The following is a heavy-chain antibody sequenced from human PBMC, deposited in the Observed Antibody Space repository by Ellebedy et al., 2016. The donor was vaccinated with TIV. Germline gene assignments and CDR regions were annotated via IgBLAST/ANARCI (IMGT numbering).Heavy chain of an antibody. CDR1: GFTFSSYS. D-gene: IGHD5-18*01. Sequence: GGSLRLSXAASGFTFSSYSMNWVRQAPGKGLEWVSSISSSSSYIYYADSVKGRFTISRDNAKNSLYLQMNSLRAEDTAVYYCARDTGNDGYSYGYYYYYGMDVWGQGTTVTVSS. CDR3: ARDTGNDGYSYGYYYYYGMDV. J-gene: IGHJ6*02. V-gene: IGHV3-21*01. CDR2: ISSSSSYI.